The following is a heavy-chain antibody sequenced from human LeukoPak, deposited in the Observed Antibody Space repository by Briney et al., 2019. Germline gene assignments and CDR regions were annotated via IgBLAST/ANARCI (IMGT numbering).Heavy chain of an antibody. J-gene: IGHJ6*04. Sequence: GESLRISCKGSGYSFSSHWISWVRHMPGKGLEWMGTIDPDDSHTKYSPPFQGHVTISADKSISTAYLQWSSLKASDTAVYHCARLEFLGGDAARGHAMDVWGKGTTVTVSS. CDR3: ARLEFLGGDAARGHAMDV. D-gene: IGHD5-18*01. CDR2: IDPDDSHT. V-gene: IGHV5-10-1*01. CDR1: GYSFSSHW.